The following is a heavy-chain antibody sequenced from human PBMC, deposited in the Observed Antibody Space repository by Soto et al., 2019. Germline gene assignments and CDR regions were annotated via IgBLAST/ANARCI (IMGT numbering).Heavy chain of an antibody. CDR2: IYYSGST. V-gene: IGHV4-39*01. Sequence: QLQLQESGPGLVKPSETLSLTCTVSGGSMSSSSYYWGWIRQPPGKGLEWIGSIYYSGSTYYTPSLKCRVTISVDTSKNQLALKLSSVTAADTAVYYCARLYGDYVARRFPPNWYFDLWGRGTLVTVSS. CDR1: GGSMSSSSYY. J-gene: IGHJ2*01. CDR3: ARLYGDYVARRFPPNWYFDL. D-gene: IGHD4-17*01.